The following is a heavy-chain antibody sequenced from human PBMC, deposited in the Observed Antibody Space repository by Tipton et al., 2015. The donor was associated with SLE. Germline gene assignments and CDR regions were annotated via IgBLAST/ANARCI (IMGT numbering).Heavy chain of an antibody. J-gene: IGHJ4*02. D-gene: IGHD6-19*01. CDR1: GDSVSSNIAA. CDR3: ARLAYTSGWYHF. Sequence: GLVKPSQTLSLTCAISGDSVSSNIAAWAWVRQSPSRGLEWLGRTFYRSKWYNEYAVSVRGRVTVNPDTSKNQFSLQLSSVTAADTAVYYCARLAYTSGWYHFWGQGVLVTVSS. V-gene: IGHV6-1*01. CDR2: TFYRSKWYN.